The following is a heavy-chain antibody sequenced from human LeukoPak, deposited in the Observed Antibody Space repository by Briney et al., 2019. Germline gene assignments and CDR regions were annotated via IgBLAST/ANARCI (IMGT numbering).Heavy chain of an antibody. CDR3: ASHCSGGSCYF. CDR2: ISGSGSST. J-gene: IGHJ4*02. V-gene: IGHV3-23*01. Sequence: GGSLRLSCAASGFTFSSYAMSWVRQAPGKGLEWVSAISGSGSSTYYATSVKGRFTISRDNSKNTLYLQVNSLRAEDTAVYYCASHCSGGSCYFWGQGTLVSVSS. CDR1: GFTFSSYA. D-gene: IGHD2-15*01.